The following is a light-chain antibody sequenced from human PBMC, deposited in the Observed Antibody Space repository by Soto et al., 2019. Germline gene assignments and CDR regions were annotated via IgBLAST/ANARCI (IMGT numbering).Light chain of an antibody. CDR1: QDISSF. CDR2: TVS. V-gene: IGKV1-9*01. J-gene: IGKJ1*01. Sequence: DIQLTQSPSFLSASIGDRVTITCRASQDISSFLAWYQQKPGKAPNLLIFTVSTLQSGVPSRFSGSGSGTEFTITVSSLQPDDFATYYCQQLKAYPRTFGQGNKVEIK. CDR3: QQLKAYPRT.